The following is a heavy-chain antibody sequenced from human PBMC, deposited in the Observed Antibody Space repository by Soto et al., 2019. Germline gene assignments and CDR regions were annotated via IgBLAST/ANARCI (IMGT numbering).Heavy chain of an antibody. J-gene: IGHJ4*02. D-gene: IGHD3-9*01. CDR2: IYYSGST. Sequence: SETLYLTCTVSGGSISSYYWSWIRQPPGKGLEWIGYIYYSGSTNYNPSLKSRVTISVDTSKNQFSLKLSSVTATDTAVYYCARQDYNFLTGYYETFDYWGQGTLVTVSS. V-gene: IGHV4-59*08. CDR1: GGSISSYY. CDR3: ARQDYNFLTGYYETFDY.